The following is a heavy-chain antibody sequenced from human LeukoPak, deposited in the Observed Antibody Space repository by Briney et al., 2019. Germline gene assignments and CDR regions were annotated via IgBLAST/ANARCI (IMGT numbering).Heavy chain of an antibody. V-gene: IGHV4-38-2*02. CDR1: GYSISSGHY. D-gene: IGHD6-13*01. Sequence: SETLSLACTVAGYSISSGHYWGWIRQPPGKGLEWIGSIYHSGSTYHNPSLKSRVTISVDTSKNQFSLKLTSVTAADTAVYYCARDGAATGHNWFDPWGQGTLVTVSS. CDR3: ARDGAATGHNWFDP. CDR2: IYHSGST. J-gene: IGHJ5*02.